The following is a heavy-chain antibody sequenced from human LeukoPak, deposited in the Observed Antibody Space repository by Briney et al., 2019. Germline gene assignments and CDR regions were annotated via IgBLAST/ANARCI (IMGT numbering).Heavy chain of an antibody. CDR1: GFTFSSYA. D-gene: IGHD4-23*01. Sequence: GGSLRLSCAASGFTFSSYAMSWVRQAPGKGLEWVSSISSSSYIYYADSVKGRFTISRDNAKNSLYLQMNSLRAEDTAVYYCARKYGGNSGLDYWGQGTLVTVSS. V-gene: IGHV3-21*01. CDR2: ISSSSYI. J-gene: IGHJ4*02. CDR3: ARKYGGNSGLDY.